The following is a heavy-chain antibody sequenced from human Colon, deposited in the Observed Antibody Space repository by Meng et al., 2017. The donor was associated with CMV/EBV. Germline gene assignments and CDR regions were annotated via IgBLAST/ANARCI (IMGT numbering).Heavy chain of an antibody. J-gene: IGHJ4*02. CDR1: GYTLTNYY. Sequence: ASLMVSCKASGYTLTNYYMHWGRQAPGQGLEWMGIINPGIGSTSYAQKFQGRVTMTRDTSTSTVYMDLSSLRSEDTAVYYCALVGATKRVSFDYWGQGALVTVSS. CDR2: INPGIGST. V-gene: IGHV1-46*01. D-gene: IGHD1-26*01. CDR3: ALVGATKRVSFDY.